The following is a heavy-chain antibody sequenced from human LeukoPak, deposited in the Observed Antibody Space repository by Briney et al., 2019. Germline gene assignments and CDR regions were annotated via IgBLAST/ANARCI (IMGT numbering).Heavy chain of an antibody. V-gene: IGHV3-23*01. Sequence: SGGSLRLSCAGSGFTFSSYAMSWVRQAPGKGLECVSGISGSGGSTYYADSVKGRFTISRDNSKNTLYLQMNSLRAEDTAVYYCARVFSNPTGNDYWGQGTLVTVSS. CDR1: GFTFSSYA. CDR3: ARVFSNPTGNDY. J-gene: IGHJ4*02. CDR2: ISGSGGST. D-gene: IGHD1-1*01.